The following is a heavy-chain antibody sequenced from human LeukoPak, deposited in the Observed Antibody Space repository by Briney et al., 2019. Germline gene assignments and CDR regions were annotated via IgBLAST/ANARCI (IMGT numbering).Heavy chain of an antibody. CDR3: AISRISNQGYYGMDV. CDR1: GGTFSSYA. V-gene: IGHV1-69*13. Sequence: GASVKVSCKASGGTFSSYAISWVRQAPGQGLEWMGGIIPIFGTANYAQKFQGRVTITADESTSTAYMELSSLRSEDTAVYYCAISRISNQGYYGMDVWGQGTTVTVSS. D-gene: IGHD2/OR15-2a*01. CDR2: IIPIFGTA. J-gene: IGHJ6*02.